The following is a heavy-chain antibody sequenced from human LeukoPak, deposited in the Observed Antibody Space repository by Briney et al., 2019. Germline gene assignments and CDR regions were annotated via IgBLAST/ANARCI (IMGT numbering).Heavy chain of an antibody. V-gene: IGHV1-69*13. Sequence: GASVKVSCKASGYTFSNYGISWVRQAPGQGLEWMGGIIPIFGTANYAQKFQGRVTITADESTSTAYMELSSLRSEDTAVYYCARVGAVDGIDVWGQGTTVTVSS. CDR3: ARVGAVDGIDV. D-gene: IGHD6-19*01. CDR1: GYTFSNYG. CDR2: IIPIFGTA. J-gene: IGHJ6*02.